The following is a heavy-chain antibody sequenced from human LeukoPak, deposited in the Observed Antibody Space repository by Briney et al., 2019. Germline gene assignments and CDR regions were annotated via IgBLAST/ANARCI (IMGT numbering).Heavy chain of an antibody. V-gene: IGHV3-64*02. J-gene: IGHJ4*02. CDR2: IGAAGAHT. CDR1: GFRFSYHD. Sequence: GGSLRLSCAASGFRFSYHDMHWVRQAPGKGLEFVSSIGAAGAHTFYADSVKGRFTISRDNAKNSLYLQMNSLRAEDTAVYYCARDAGRGSGPGAYWGQGTLVTVSS. CDR3: ARDAGRGSGPGAY. D-gene: IGHD6-19*01.